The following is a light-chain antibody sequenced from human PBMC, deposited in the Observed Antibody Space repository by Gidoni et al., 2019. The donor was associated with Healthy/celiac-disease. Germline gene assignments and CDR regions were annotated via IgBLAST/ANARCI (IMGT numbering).Light chain of an antibody. CDR1: QGISSY. CDR3: QQRNRIT. J-gene: IGKJ4*01. Sequence: DIPLTQSPSFLSASVGDRVTITCRASQGISSYLAWYQQKPGKAPKLLIYAASTLQSGVPSRFSGSGSGTEFTLTISSLQPEDFATYYCQQRNRITFGGGTKVEIK. V-gene: IGKV1-9*01. CDR2: AAS.